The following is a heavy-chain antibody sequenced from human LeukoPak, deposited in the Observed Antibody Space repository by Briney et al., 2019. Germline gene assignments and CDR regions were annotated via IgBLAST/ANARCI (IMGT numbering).Heavy chain of an antibody. CDR1: GFAFSSYE. Sequence: GGSLRLSCVASGFAFSSYEMNWVRQAPGKGLEWVSYISSSGSTMYYADPVKGQFTISRDNAKNSLYLQMNSLRAEDTAVYYCAELGITMIGGVWGKGTTVTISS. CDR3: AELGITMIGGV. CDR2: ISSSGSTM. V-gene: IGHV3-48*03. J-gene: IGHJ6*04. D-gene: IGHD3-10*02.